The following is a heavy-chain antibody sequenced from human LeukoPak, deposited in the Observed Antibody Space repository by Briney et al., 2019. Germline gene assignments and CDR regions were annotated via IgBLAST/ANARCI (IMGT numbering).Heavy chain of an antibody. CDR1: GDSISSYY. V-gene: IGHV4-59*08. J-gene: IGHJ6*02. CDR2: VYYSGST. CDR3: ARTRLERRSRPFEDYYYGMDV. D-gene: IGHD1-1*01. Sequence: SETLSLTCTVSGDSISSYYWSWIRPPPGKGLEWIGYVYYSGSTNYNPSLKSRVTLSVDTSKNQLSLKVTSVTASDTAVYYCARTRLERRSRPFEDYYYGMDVWGQGTTVTVSS.